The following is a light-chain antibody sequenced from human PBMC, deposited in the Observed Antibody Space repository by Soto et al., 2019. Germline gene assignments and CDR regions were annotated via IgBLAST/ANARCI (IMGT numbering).Light chain of an antibody. V-gene: IGKV3-11*01. J-gene: IGKJ4*02. CDR2: DTS. CDR3: QQRFSWPPT. Sequence: EIGLTQSPATLSLSPGDRATLSCRASQSVSRYLAGYQQKPGQAPRLLIHDTSTSATGGPDSISGSGSGTEFILTISSLEHEDSAMYYCQQRFSWPPTFGGGTHVEIK. CDR1: QSVSRY.